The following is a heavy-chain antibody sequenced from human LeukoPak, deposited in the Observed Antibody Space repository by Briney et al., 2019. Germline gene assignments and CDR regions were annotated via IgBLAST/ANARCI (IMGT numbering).Heavy chain of an antibody. Sequence: SETLSLTCAVYGGSFSGYYWSWIRQPPGKGLEWIGEISHSGSTNYNPSLKSRVTISVDTSKNQFSLKLSSVTAADTAMYYCARGLYGMDVWGQGTTVTVSS. CDR2: ISHSGST. CDR1: GGSFSGYY. V-gene: IGHV4-34*01. J-gene: IGHJ6*02. CDR3: ARGLYGMDV.